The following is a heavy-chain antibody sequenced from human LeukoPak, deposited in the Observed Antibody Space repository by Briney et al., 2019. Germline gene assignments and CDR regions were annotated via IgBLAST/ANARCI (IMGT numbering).Heavy chain of an antibody. V-gene: IGHV3-7*01. J-gene: IGHJ3*01. CDR3: AREGMVRGVPDAFDL. CDR2: IKQDGIEK. CDR1: GFTFSSYW. Sequence: GGSLRLSCAASGFTFSSYWMDWVRQVPGKGLEWVANIKQDGIEKYFVGSVKGRFAISRDNAKNSLYLQMNSLRVEDTAVYYCAREGMVRGVPDAFDLWGQGTMATVSS. D-gene: IGHD3-10*01.